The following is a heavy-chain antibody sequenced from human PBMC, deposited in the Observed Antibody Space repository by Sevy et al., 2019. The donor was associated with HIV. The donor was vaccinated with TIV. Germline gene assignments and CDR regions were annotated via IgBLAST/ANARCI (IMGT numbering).Heavy chain of an antibody. Sequence: SETLSLTCTVSDVSISSGNNYWGWIRQPPGKGREWIGSIYYSGTTYYNPSLKSRVTMSAVTSMNQFSLKLSSVTVAGTAVYYCARQRGGWYEFDASDVWGQGTMVTVSS. J-gene: IGHJ3*01. D-gene: IGHD6-19*01. V-gene: IGHV4-39*01. CDR2: IYYSGTT. CDR3: ARQRGGWYEFDASDV. CDR1: DVSISSGNNY.